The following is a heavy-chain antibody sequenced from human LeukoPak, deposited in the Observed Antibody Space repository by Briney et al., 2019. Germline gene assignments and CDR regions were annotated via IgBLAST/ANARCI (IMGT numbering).Heavy chain of an antibody. J-gene: IGHJ3*02. V-gene: IGHV3-7*01. CDR3: ARYGNGAWLGHYAFDM. D-gene: IGHD6-19*01. CDR1: GFTLSYYW. CDR2: IKQDGSEK. Sequence: GGSLRLSCAASGFTLSYYWMSWVRQAPGKGLEWVANIKQDGSEKYYVDSVKGRFTVSRDNAKNSLYLQMNSLKAEDTAVYYCARYGNGAWLGHYAFDMWGQGTMVTVSS.